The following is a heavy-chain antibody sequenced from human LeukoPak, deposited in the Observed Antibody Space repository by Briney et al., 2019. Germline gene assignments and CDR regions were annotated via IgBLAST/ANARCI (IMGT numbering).Heavy chain of an antibody. CDR1: GFSLSTGKMA. Sequence: SGPTLVNPTQTLTLTCTFSGFSLSTGKMAVGWIRQPPGKALEWLALHYWDADKRYSPSLKSRLTITKDTSKNQVVLTMTSMDPVDTATYYCARMPTFYFDFWGQGALVTVSS. J-gene: IGHJ4*02. V-gene: IGHV2-5*02. CDR2: HYWDADK. CDR3: ARMPTFYFDF. D-gene: IGHD3-16*01.